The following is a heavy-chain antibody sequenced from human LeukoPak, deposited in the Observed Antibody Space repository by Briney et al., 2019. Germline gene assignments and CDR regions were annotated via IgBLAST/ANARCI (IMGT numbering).Heavy chain of an antibody. V-gene: IGHV4-61*02. CDR2: IYTSGST. Sequence: SETLSLTCTVSGGSISSGSYYWSWIRQPAGKGLEWIGRIYTSGSTNYNPSLKSRVTISVDTSKNQFSLKLSSVTAADTAVYYCARATREVAATLERAYAFDIWGQGTMVTVSS. J-gene: IGHJ3*02. D-gene: IGHD2-15*01. CDR3: ARATREVAATLERAYAFDI. CDR1: GGSISSGSYY.